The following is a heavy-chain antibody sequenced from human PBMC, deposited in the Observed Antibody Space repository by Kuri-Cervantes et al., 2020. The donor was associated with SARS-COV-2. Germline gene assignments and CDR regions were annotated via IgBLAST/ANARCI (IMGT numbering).Heavy chain of an antibody. Sequence: SQTLSLTLSIPGDSVSSNMAAWNWLRPSPSRSLEWLERTYYRSKWYNDYAVSVKSRITINPDTPKNHFSLQLNSVTPEYTDVYYCASTREDQWRTRGYFDYWGQGTLVTVSS. CDR1: GDSVSSNMAA. V-gene: IGHV6-1*01. CDR2: TYYRSKWYN. CDR3: ASTREDQWRTRGYFDY. D-gene: IGHD6-19*01. J-gene: IGHJ4*02.